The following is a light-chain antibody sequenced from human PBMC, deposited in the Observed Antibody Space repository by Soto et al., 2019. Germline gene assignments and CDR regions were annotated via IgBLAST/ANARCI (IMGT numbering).Light chain of an antibody. CDR3: SSYTSSRTRV. J-gene: IGLJ3*02. V-gene: IGLV2-14*03. CDR2: DVY. CDR1: SSDVGAYNY. Sequence: SALTQPASVSGSPGQSITISCTGTSSDVGAYNYVAWYQHHPGKAPKLIIYDVYNRPSGVSNRFSASKSHNTASLTISGLQAEDEADYYCSSYTSSRTRVFGGGTKLTVL.